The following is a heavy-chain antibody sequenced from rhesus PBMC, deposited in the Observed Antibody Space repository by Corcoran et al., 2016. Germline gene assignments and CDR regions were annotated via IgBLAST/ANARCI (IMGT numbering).Heavy chain of an antibody. Sequence: QVQLQESGPGLVKPSETLSLTCAVSGGSISDDYYWSWIRQPPGKGLEWIGYIYGRGGGTNYNPSLKDRVTLSIDTSKNQFSLKLSSVTAADTAVYYCARSDQYCTSTTCYAAGGDAFDFWGQGLRVTVSS. J-gene: IGHJ3*01. V-gene: IGHV4-106*01. CDR3: ARSDQYCTSTTCYAAGGDAFDF. CDR1: GGSISDDYY. D-gene: IGHD2-2*01. CDR2: IYGRGGGT.